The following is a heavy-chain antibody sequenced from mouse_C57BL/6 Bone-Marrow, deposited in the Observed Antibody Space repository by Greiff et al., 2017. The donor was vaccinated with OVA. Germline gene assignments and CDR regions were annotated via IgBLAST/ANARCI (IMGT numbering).Heavy chain of an antibody. Sequence: EVQLQQSGPELVKPGASVKISCKASGYTFTDYYMNWVKQSHGKSLEWIGDINPNTGGTSYNQKFKGKATLTVDKSSSTAYMELRSLTSEDSAVYYCARGGIYYDYDGPFDYWGQGTTLTVSS. CDR2: INPNTGGT. CDR3: ARGGIYYDYDGPFDY. V-gene: IGHV1-26*01. CDR1: GYTFTDYY. J-gene: IGHJ2*01. D-gene: IGHD2-4*01.